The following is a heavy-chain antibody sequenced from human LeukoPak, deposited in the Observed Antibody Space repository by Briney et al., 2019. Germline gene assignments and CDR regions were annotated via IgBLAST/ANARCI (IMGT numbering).Heavy chain of an antibody. D-gene: IGHD4-23*01. CDR2: IYYSGST. CDR1: GGSISSGSYY. Sequence: SETLSLTCTVSGGSISSGSYYWGWIRQPPGKGLEWIGSIYYSGSTYYNPSLKSRVTISVDTSKNQFSLKLSSVTAADTAVYYCARPLGPPGGRYFDLWGRGTLVTVSS. V-gene: IGHV4-39*01. J-gene: IGHJ2*01. CDR3: ARPLGPPGGRYFDL.